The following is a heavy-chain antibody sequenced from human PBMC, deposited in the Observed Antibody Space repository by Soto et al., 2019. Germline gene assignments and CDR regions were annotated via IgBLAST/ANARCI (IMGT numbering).Heavy chain of an antibody. V-gene: IGHV4-28*01. CDR2: VYYSGTT. D-gene: IGHD1-26*01. J-gene: IGHJ4*02. Sequence: QVQLQESGPGLVKPSDILSLTCAVSGYSISSSNWWGWIRQPPGKGLEWIGYVYYSGTTYYNPSLKSRVTMSVDTSKNQFSLKLTSVTAVDTAVYYCARREIQGPIDYWGQGTLVTVSS. CDR3: ARREIQGPIDY. CDR1: GYSISSSNW.